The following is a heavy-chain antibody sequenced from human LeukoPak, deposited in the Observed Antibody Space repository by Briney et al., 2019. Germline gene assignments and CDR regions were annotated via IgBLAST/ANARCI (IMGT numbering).Heavy chain of an antibody. V-gene: IGHV4-59*11. CDR2: IYYSGST. CDR3: ASASGSYYEGAVFDY. Sequence: PSETLSLTCTVSGGSISSHYWSWIRQPPGKGLEWIGYIYYSGSTNYNPSLKSRVTISVDTSKNQFSLKLSSVTAADTAVYYCASASGSYYEGAVFDYWGQGTLVTVSS. J-gene: IGHJ4*02. CDR1: GGSISSHY. D-gene: IGHD1-26*01.